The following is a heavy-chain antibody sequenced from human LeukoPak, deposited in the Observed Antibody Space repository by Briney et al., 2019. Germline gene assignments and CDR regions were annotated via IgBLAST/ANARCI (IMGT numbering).Heavy chain of an antibody. J-gene: IGHJ4*02. Sequence: GGSLRLSCAASGFTFSTFAMSWVRQAPGKGLEWVSVISGSGDTSYYADSVRGRFTIFRDNSKNTLFLQMNSLRAEDTAVYYCAREIGRLDYWGQGTLVTASS. CDR3: AREIGRLDY. V-gene: IGHV3-23*01. CDR1: GFTFSTFA. CDR2: ISGSGDTS. D-gene: IGHD3-10*01.